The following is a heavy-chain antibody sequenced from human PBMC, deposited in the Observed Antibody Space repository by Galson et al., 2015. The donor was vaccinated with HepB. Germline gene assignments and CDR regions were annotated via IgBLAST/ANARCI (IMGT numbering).Heavy chain of an antibody. D-gene: IGHD3-9*01. J-gene: IGHJ3*02. V-gene: IGHV4-59*01. CDR3: ARVSEFLTHSYSFRSDAFDI. Sequence: ETLSLTCTVSVVSFSSYYWSWIRQSPGKGLEWIGHIYYSGTTKYNPSLNSRVTISLNTSKNQFSLKLRSVTAADTAVYYCARVSEFLTHSYSFRSDAFDIWGPGTMVTVSS. CDR2: IYYSGTT. CDR1: VVSFSSYY.